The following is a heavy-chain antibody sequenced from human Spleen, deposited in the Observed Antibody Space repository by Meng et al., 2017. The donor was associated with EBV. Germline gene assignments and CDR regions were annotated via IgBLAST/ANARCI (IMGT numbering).Heavy chain of an antibody. CDR3: ARGGGSGSYDFDY. CDR1: GDSISSGSYF. J-gene: IGHJ4*02. CDR2: IYYSGST. V-gene: IGHV4-30-4*01. D-gene: IGHD3-10*01. Sequence: QVQLQESVPGLGKPSQTLSLTCAVSGDSISSGSYFWSWIRQPPGKGLEWIGCIYYSGSTYYNPSLKSRVTISVDTSKNQFSLKLSSVTAADTAVYYCARGGGSGSYDFDYWGQGTLVTVSS.